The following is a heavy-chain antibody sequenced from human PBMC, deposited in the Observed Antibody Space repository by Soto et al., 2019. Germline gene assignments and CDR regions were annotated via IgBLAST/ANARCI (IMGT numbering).Heavy chain of an antibody. Sequence: SETLSLTCTVSGGSISSGACYWSWIRQHPGRGLEWIGHIYYSGSTFYNSSLKSRVTISVDTSKNQFSLKLSSVTAADTAVYYCARVYCSGGSGYSFDYWGQGTLVIVS. CDR2: IYYSGST. CDR3: ARVYCSGGSGYSFDY. J-gene: IGHJ4*02. CDR1: GGSISSGACY. D-gene: IGHD2-15*01. V-gene: IGHV4-31*03.